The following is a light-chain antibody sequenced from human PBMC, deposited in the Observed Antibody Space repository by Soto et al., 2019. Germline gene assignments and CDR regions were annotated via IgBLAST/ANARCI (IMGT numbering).Light chain of an antibody. CDR2: DAS. J-gene: IGKJ5*01. CDR3: QQRSNWPPIT. Sequence: EIVLTQSPGTLSLSPGERATLSCRASQSININLAWYQQKPGQAPRLLIYDASNRATGIPARFSGSGSGTDFTLTISSLEPEDFAVYYCQQRSNWPPITFGQGTRLENK. V-gene: IGKV3-11*01. CDR1: QSININ.